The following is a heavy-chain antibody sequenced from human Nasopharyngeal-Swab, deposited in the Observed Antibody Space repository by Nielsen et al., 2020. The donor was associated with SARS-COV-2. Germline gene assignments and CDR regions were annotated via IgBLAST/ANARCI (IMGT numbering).Heavy chain of an antibody. Sequence: ASVKVSCKASAYIFTTHSMLWVRQAPGQGLEWMGRINTYSGNTNYAQTLQGRVSLTTDTSTSTAYMELRSLRSDDTAIYYCASGKWLPDYWGQGTLVTVSS. J-gene: IGHJ4*02. CDR3: ASGKWLPDY. CDR1: AYIFTTHS. CDR2: INTYSGNT. V-gene: IGHV1-18*01. D-gene: IGHD5-24*01.